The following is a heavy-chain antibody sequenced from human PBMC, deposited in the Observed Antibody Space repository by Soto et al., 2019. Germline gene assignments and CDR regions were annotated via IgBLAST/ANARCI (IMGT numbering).Heavy chain of an antibody. Sequence: ESGGGLIQPGGSLKLSCAASGFTVGNNYMSWVRQAPGKGLEWVSLIYSTGTTKYADSVKGRSTVSRDNAKNTLYLQMNSLRAEDTAVYYCAKDGRGSGSHYNSFGYWGQGTLVTVSS. V-gene: IGHV3-53*01. CDR2: IYSTGTT. J-gene: IGHJ4*02. CDR1: GFTVGNNY. D-gene: IGHD3-10*01. CDR3: AKDGRGSGSHYNSFGY.